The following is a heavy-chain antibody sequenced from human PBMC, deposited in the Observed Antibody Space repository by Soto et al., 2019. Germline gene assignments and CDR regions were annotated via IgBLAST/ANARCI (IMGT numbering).Heavy chain of an antibody. D-gene: IGHD4-17*01. V-gene: IGHV3-23*04. CDR1: GFSFGSYS. J-gene: IGHJ4*02. CDR2: IGGYGHTT. CDR3: VKGGPTVISFDH. Sequence: VQLVESGGGSVQPGGDLRLSCAASGFSFGSYSMTWVRQATGDGLEWVSSIGGYGHTTDYAEFVQGLFTISRDDSEKTVYLQMNSLRVADKAVYYCVKGGPTVISFDHWGQGRLVTVSS.